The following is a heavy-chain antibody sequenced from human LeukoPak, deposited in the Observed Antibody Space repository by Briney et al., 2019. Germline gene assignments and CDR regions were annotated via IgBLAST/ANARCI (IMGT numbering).Heavy chain of an antibody. CDR1: GYTFTSYY. J-gene: IGHJ4*02. V-gene: IGHV1-46*01. CDR2: INPSGGST. Sequence: ASVKVSCKASGYTFTSYYTHWVRQAPGQGLEWMGIINPSGGSTSYAQKFQGRVTMTTDTSTSTAYMELRSLRSDDTAVYYCARVEWLLLPDYWGQGTLVTVSS. CDR3: ARVEWLLLPDY. D-gene: IGHD3-22*01.